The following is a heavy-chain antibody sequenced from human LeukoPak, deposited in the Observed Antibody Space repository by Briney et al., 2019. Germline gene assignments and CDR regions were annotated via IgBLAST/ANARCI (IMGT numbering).Heavy chain of an antibody. CDR1: GFTFSSYS. D-gene: IGHD3-10*01. Sequence: PGGSLRLSCAASGFTFSSYSMNWVRQAPGKGLEWVSYISSSSSTIYYADSVKGRFTISRDNAKNSLYLQMNSLRAEDTAVHYCARDSDYYGSGSPLLDAFDIWGQGTMVTVSS. CDR3: ARDSDYYGSGSPLLDAFDI. V-gene: IGHV3-48*01. CDR2: ISSSSSTI. J-gene: IGHJ3*02.